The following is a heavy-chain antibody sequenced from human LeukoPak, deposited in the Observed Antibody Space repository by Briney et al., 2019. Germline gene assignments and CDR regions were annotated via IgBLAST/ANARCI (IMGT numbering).Heavy chain of an antibody. CDR2: ISWNSGSI. D-gene: IGHD3-16*01. Sequence: GGSLRLSCAASGFTFDDYAMHWVRQAPGKGLEWVSGISWNSGSIGYADSVKGRFTISRDNAKNSLYLQMNSLRAEDTALYYCAXXXLEVTSGGFDYWGQGTLVTVXS. CDR1: GFTFDDYA. V-gene: IGHV3-9*01. J-gene: IGHJ4*02. CDR3: AXXXLEVTSGGFDY.